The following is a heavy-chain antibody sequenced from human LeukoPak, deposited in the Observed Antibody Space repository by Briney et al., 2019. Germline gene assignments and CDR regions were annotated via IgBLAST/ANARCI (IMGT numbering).Heavy chain of an antibody. J-gene: IGHJ5*02. D-gene: IGHD2-21*02. CDR3: TRDLDPHLVVVPALTWFDP. V-gene: IGHV3-49*05. CDR2: IRSKAYGGTT. Sequence: KAGGSLRLSCTASGFTFGDYAMSWFRQAPGKGLEWVGFIRSKAYGGTTEYAASVKGRFTISRDDSKSIAYLQMNSLKTEDTAVYYCTRDLDPHLVVVPALTWFDPWGQRTLVTVSS. CDR1: GFTFGDYA.